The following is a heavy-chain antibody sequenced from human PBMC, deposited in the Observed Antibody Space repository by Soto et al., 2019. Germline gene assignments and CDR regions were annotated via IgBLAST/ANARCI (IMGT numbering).Heavy chain of an antibody. J-gene: IGHJ6*02. CDR3: ARDVTSYDILTGPHRRDV. V-gene: IGHV3-11*04. CDR2: ISSSGSTI. CDR1: GFTFSDYY. Sequence: PGGSLRLSCAASGFTFSDYYMSWIRQAPGKGLEWVSYISSSGSTIYYADSVKGRFTISRDNAKNSLYLQMNSLRAEDTAVYYCARDVTSYDILTGPHRRDVWGQGTTVTVSS. D-gene: IGHD3-9*01.